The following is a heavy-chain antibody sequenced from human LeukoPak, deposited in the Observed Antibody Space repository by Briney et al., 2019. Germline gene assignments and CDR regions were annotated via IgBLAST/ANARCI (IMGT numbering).Heavy chain of an antibody. CDR3: ARDSRIVMVRGVPKGNFFDY. Sequence: SETLSLTCTVSGGSISSYSYYWGWIRQPPGKGLEWIGDIYYTGTTYYNPSLRSRVTISVDTSKNQFSLKLSSVTAADTAVYYCARDSRIVMVRGVPKGNFFDYWGQGILVTVSS. CDR1: GGSISSYSYY. V-gene: IGHV4-39*07. D-gene: IGHD3-10*01. CDR2: IYYTGTT. J-gene: IGHJ4*02.